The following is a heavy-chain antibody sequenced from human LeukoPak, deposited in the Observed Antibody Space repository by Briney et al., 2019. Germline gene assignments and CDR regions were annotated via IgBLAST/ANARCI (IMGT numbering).Heavy chain of an antibody. CDR3: ARDRGVWAFDI. CDR2: INPNSGAT. CDR1: GYTFTSYG. V-gene: IGHV1-2*02. D-gene: IGHD3-10*01. J-gene: IGHJ3*02. Sequence: ASVKVSCKASGYTFTSYGISWVRQAPGQGLEWMGWINPNSGATNYAQRFQGRVTMTRDTSISTAYMELSRLRSDDTAVYYCARDRGVWAFDIWGQGTMVTISS.